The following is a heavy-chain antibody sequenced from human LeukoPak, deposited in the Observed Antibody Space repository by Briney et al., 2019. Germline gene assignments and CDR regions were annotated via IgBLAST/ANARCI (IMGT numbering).Heavy chain of an antibody. CDR2: MNPNSGNT. D-gene: IGHD2-21*02. Sequence: ASVKVSCKASGGTFSSYAISWVRQAPGQGLEWMGWMNPNSGNTGYAQKFQGRVTMTRNTSISTAYMELSSLRSEDTAVYYCARVGDSSHGMDVWGQGTTVTVSS. V-gene: IGHV1-8*02. CDR1: GGTFSSYA. J-gene: IGHJ6*02. CDR3: ARVGDSSHGMDV.